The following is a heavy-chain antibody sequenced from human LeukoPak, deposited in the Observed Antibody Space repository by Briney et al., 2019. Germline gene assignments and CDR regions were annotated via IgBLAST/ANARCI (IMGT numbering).Heavy chain of an antibody. J-gene: IGHJ4*02. CDR2: INPSGGST. D-gene: IGHD3-10*01. CDR3: ARLDYASGSYYSAPLDH. V-gene: IGHV1-46*01. Sequence: ASVKVSCKASGYTFTSYGISWVRQAPGQGLEWMGIINPSGGSTSYAQKFQGRVTMTRDMSTSTVYMELSSLRSDDTAIYYCARLDYASGSYYSAPLDHRGQGTLVTVSS. CDR1: GYTFTSYG.